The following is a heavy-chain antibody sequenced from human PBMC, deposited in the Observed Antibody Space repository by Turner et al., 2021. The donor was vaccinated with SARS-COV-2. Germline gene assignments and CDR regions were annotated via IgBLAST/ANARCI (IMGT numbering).Heavy chain of an antibody. J-gene: IGHJ6*02. D-gene: IGHD6-19*01. Sequence: EVRLVESGGGLVQPGGSLRLSCAASGFTFDDYAMPWVRQAPGKGLVWVSGISWNSGSIGYADSGKCRFTISRDNDKNSLYLQMNSLRVEDTALYYCVKDLGYSSGGMDVWGQGTTVTVSS. CDR3: VKDLGYSSGGMDV. CDR1: GFTFDDYA. V-gene: IGHV3-9*01. CDR2: ISWNSGSI.